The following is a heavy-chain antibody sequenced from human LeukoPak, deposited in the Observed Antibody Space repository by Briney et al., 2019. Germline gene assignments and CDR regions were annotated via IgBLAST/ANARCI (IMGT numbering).Heavy chain of an antibody. Sequence: ASVKVSCKASGYTFTSYDINWVRQATGQGLEWMGWMNPNSGNTGYAQKFQGRVPMTRNTSISTAYMELSSLRSEDTAVYYCAGALYSSSIRFYYYMDVWGKGTTVTVSS. CDR2: MNPNSGNT. D-gene: IGHD6-6*01. CDR1: GYTFTSYD. V-gene: IGHV1-8*01. CDR3: AGALYSSSIRFYYYMDV. J-gene: IGHJ6*03.